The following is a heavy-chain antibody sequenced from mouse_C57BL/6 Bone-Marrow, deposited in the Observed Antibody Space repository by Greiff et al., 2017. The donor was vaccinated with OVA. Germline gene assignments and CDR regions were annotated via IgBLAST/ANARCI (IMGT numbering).Heavy chain of an antibody. D-gene: IGHD1-1*01. CDR3: AGGYYGSSYGAWFAY. CDR1: GYTFTSYW. V-gene: IGHV1-69*01. CDR2: IDPSDSYT. Sequence: QVQLQQSGAELVMPGASVKLSCKASGYTFTSYWMHWVKQRPGQGLEWIGEIDPSDSYTNYNQKFKGKSTLTVDKSSSTAYMQLSSLTSEDSAVYYCAGGYYGSSYGAWFAYWGQGTLVTVSA. J-gene: IGHJ3*01.